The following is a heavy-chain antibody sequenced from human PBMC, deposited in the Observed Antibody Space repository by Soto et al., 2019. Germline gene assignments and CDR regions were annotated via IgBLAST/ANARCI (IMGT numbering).Heavy chain of an antibody. CDR3: ARVHDFWSGSLRPYGMDV. Sequence: TGGSLRLSCAASGFTFSSYWMSWVRQAPGKGLEWVANIKQDGSEKYYVDSVKGRFTISRDNAKNSLYLQMNSLRAEDTAVYYCARVHDFWSGSLRPYGMDVWGHGTTVTVSS. J-gene: IGHJ6*02. V-gene: IGHV3-7*03. CDR2: IKQDGSEK. D-gene: IGHD3-3*01. CDR1: GFTFSSYW.